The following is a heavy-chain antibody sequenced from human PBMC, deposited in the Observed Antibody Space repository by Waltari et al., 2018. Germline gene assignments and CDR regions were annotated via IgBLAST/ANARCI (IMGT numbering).Heavy chain of an antibody. V-gene: IGHV1-2*02. CDR1: GYTFTGYY. D-gene: IGHD5-12*01. CDR3: AREMATSYYFDY. Sequence: QVQLVQSGAEVKKPGASVKVSCKASGYTFTGYYMHWVRQAPGQGLEGMGWINPNSGGTNYAQKFHFRVTMTRDTSISTAYMELSRLRSDDTAVYYCAREMATSYYFDYWGQGTLVTVSS. CDR2: INPNSGGT. J-gene: IGHJ4*02.